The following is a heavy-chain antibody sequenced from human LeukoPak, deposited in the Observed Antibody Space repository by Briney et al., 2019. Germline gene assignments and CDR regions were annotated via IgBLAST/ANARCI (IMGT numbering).Heavy chain of an antibody. Sequence: GSLRLSCAASGFSFSSYWMHWVRQAPGKGPVWVSHINSGGSSTTYADSVKGRFTISRDNAKNTLYLQMNSLRAEDTAVYYCAKGHAYDSGGCYFDYWGQGTLVTVSS. CDR3: AKGHAYDSGGCYFDY. J-gene: IGHJ4*02. V-gene: IGHV3-74*01. D-gene: IGHD3-22*01. CDR1: GFSFSSYW. CDR2: INSGGSST.